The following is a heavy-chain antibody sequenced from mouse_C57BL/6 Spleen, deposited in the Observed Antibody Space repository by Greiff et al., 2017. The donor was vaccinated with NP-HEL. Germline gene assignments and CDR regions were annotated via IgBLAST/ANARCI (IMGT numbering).Heavy chain of an antibody. V-gene: IGHV1-82*01. CDR2: IYPGDGDT. Sequence: VQLQQSGPELVKPGASVKISCKASGYAFSSSWMNWVKQRPGKGLEWIGRIYPGDGDTNYNGKFKGKATLTADKSSSTAYMQLSSLTSEDSAVYFCARAVVARDYYAMDYWGQGTSVTVSS. J-gene: IGHJ4*01. CDR3: ARAVVARDYYAMDY. CDR1: GYAFSSSW. D-gene: IGHD1-1*01.